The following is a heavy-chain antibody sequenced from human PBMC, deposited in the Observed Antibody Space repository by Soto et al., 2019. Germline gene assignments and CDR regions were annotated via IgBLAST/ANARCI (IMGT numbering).Heavy chain of an antibody. Sequence: SGQVSCESSGYTFTGYYMQWVRQAPGQGHEWMGWINPNSGGTNYAQKFQGRVTITADESTSTAYMELSSLRSEDTAVSYCARITDKYYDIGTGYKACCDGMDVWGQ. J-gene: IGHJ6*02. V-gene: IGHV1-2*02. D-gene: IGHD3-9*01. CDR3: ARITDKYYDIGTGYKACCDGMDV. CDR1: GYTFTGYY. CDR2: INPNSGGT.